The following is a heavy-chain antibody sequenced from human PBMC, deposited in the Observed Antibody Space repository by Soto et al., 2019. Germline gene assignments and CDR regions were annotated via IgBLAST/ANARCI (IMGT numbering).Heavy chain of an antibody. V-gene: IGHV4-4*02. Sequence: QVQLQESGPGLVKPSGTLSLTCAVSGGSISSSNWWSWVRQPPGKGLEWIGEIYHSGSTNYNPSLRXLVCIXXDTSKNQFSLKLSSVTAADTAVYYCVQCREFWFDPWGQGTLVTVSS. CDR1: GGSISSSNW. D-gene: IGHD3-10*01. CDR3: VQCREFWFDP. CDR2: IYHSGST. J-gene: IGHJ5*02.